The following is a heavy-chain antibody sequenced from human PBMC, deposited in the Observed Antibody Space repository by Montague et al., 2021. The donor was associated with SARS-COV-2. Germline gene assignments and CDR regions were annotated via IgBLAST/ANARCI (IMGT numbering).Heavy chain of an antibody. J-gene: IGHJ4*02. CDR1: GGSMSSSFYY. D-gene: IGHD2-21*01. Sequence: SETLSLTCNVSGGSMSSSFYYWVWIRQPPGKGLEWIGSYDYSGITYYNPTLKSTVTIAVDTSKYQFSLKLSTVTAAATDVYYCPGSVVVVALNYFDYWGQGTLVTVSS. V-gene: IGHV4-39*01. CDR2: YDYSGIT. CDR3: PGSVVVVALNYFDY.